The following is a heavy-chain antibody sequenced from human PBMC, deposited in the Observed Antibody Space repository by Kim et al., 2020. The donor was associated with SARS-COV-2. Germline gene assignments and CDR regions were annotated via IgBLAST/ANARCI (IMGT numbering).Heavy chain of an antibody. CDR1: GGSVSSYY. D-gene: IGHD6-25*01. Sequence: SETLSLTCAVSGGSVSSYYWSWIRQLPGKGREWIGDITHSGSTTYNPTPRRRGTITVATSKNQISLLLSFVTVADTAAYYCARDTRPSDTQPADDYFDY. CDR3: ARDTRPSDTQPADDYFDY. V-gene: IGHV4-59*02. CDR2: ITHSGST. J-gene: IGHJ4*01.